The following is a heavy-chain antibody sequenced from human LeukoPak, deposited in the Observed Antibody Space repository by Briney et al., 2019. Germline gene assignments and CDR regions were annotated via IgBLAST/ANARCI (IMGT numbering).Heavy chain of an antibody. CDR1: GGSISSSNW. CDR2: IYHSGST. D-gene: IGHD3-22*01. V-gene: IGHV4-4*02. CDR3: ARATSMIVVVISNNWFDP. Sequence: PSQTLSLTCAVSGGSISSSNWWSWVRQPPGKGLEWIGEIYHSGSTNYNPSLKSRVTISVDKSKNQFSLKLSSVTAADTAVYYCARATSMIVVVISNNWFDPWGQGTLVTVSS. J-gene: IGHJ5*02.